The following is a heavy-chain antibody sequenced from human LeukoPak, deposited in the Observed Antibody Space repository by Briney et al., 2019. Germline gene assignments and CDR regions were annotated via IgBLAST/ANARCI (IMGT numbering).Heavy chain of an antibody. CDR2: ISSSSSYI. D-gene: IGHD3/OR15-3a*01. V-gene: IGHV3-21*01. CDR1: GFTFSSYS. CDR3: ARGLDTLPGDDYYGMDV. Sequence: PGGSLRLSCAASGFTFSSYSMNWVRQAPGKGLEWVSSISSSSSYIYYADSVKGRFAISRDNAKNSLYLQMNSLRAEDTAVYYCARGLDTLPGDDYYGMDVWGQGTTVTVSS. J-gene: IGHJ6*02.